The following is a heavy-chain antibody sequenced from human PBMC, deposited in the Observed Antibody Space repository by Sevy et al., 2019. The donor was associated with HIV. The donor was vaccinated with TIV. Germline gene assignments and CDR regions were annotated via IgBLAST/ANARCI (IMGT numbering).Heavy chain of an antibody. Sequence: GGSLRLSCAASGFNLSSYSMNWVRQAPGKGLEWVSSISSSSSYIYYADSVKGRFTISRDNAKNSLYLQMNSLTAEDTAVYYCARDHVVVEPLANYGMDVWGQGTTVTVSS. CDR1: GFNLSSYS. J-gene: IGHJ6*02. D-gene: IGHD2-2*01. CDR3: ARDHVVVEPLANYGMDV. V-gene: IGHV3-21*04. CDR2: ISSSSSYI.